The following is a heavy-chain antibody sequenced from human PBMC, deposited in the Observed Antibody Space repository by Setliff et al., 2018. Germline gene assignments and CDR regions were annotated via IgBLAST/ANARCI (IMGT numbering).Heavy chain of an antibody. D-gene: IGHD2-15*01. CDR2: ISTYSGAT. J-gene: IGHJ4*02. CDR3: ARVAYPNGGSCRYFDN. Sequence: ASVKVSCKASGYTFTDYYMQWVRQAPGQGLEWMGNISTYSGATNYAHKFQGRVTMTTDTSISTAYMELSSLRSDDTAMYYCARVAYPNGGSCRYFDNWGQGTLVTVSS. CDR1: GYTFTDYY. V-gene: IGHV1-2*02.